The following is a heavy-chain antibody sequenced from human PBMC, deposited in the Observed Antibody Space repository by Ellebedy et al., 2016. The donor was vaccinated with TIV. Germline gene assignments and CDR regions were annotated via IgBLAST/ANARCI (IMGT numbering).Heavy chain of an antibody. J-gene: IGHJ6*02. CDR2: ISSSSLSK. Sequence: PGGSLRLSCEASRLTFTSYSMNWVRQAPGKGLEWVSYISSSSLSKYYAESVKGRFTISRDNAKNSLYLQMNSLRVEETSVYYCARSASAIHYYGIDVWGQGTTVTVSS. CDR1: RLTFTSYS. D-gene: IGHD6-13*01. CDR3: ARSASAIHYYGIDV. V-gene: IGHV3-48*04.